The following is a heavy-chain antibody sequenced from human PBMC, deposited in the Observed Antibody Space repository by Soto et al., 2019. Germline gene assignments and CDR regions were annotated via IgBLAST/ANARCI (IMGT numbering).Heavy chain of an antibody. V-gene: IGHV4-39*01. Sequence: PSETLSLTCTVSGGYISSSSYYWGWIRQPPGKGLEWIGSIYYSGSTYYNPSLKSRVTISVDTSKNQFSLKLSSVTAADTAVYYYDSSGPRGWFDPWGQGTLVTVSS. D-gene: IGHD3-22*01. CDR1: GGYISSSSYY. CDR2: IYYSGST. J-gene: IGHJ5*02. CDR3: DSSGPRGWFDP.